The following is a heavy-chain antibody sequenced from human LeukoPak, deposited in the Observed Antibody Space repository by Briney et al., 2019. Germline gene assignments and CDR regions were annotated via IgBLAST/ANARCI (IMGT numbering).Heavy chain of an antibody. J-gene: IGHJ5*02. D-gene: IGHD1-26*01. V-gene: IGHV4-39*07. CDR3: ARSRAFNSGAFDP. CDR1: GGSISSSSYY. CDR2: IYHSGKT. Sequence: SETLSLTCTVSGGSISSSSYYWGWIRQPPGMGPEWIGTIYHSGKTYYNPSLKSRVTISVDTSKNQFSLRLNSVTAADTAVYYCARSRAFNSGAFDPWGQGSLVTVSS.